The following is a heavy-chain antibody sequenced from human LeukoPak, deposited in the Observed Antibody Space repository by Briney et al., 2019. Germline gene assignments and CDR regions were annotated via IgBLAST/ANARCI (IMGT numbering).Heavy chain of an antibody. D-gene: IGHD5-18*01. Sequence: GGSLKLSCAASGFTFSGSAMHWVRQAPGKGLEWVGRIRSKANSYATAYAASVKGRFTISRDDSKNTAYLQMNSLKTEDTAVYYCTRPDTRYSYAVDYWGQGTLVTVSS. V-gene: IGHV3-73*01. J-gene: IGHJ4*02. CDR3: TRPDTRYSYAVDY. CDR2: IRSKANSYAT. CDR1: GFTFSGSA.